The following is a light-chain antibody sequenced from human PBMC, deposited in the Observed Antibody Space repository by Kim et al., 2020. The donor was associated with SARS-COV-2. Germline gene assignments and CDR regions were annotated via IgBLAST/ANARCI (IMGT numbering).Light chain of an antibody. CDR2: DAT. Sequence: APGERATLSVRASQTINNRLVWYQQKPGQAPSLLIYDATTRATGVPARFIGSGSETDFTLTISSLQSEDFAVYYCQQSNDWPPLAFGQGTKVDIK. J-gene: IGKJ1*01. CDR1: QTINNR. V-gene: IGKV3-15*01. CDR3: QQSNDWPPLA.